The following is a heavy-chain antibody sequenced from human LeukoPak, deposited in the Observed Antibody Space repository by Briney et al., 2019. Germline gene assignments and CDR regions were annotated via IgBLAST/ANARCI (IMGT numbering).Heavy chain of an antibody. CDR1: GGSISSYY. Sequence: SETLSLTCTVSGGSISSYYWSWVRQPPGKGLEWIGYIYYSGSTNYNPSLKSRVTISVDTSKNQFSLKLSSVTAADTAVYYCAGGVEMATIRSYYFDYWGQGTLVTVSS. D-gene: IGHD5-24*01. CDR2: IYYSGST. CDR3: AGGVEMATIRSYYFDY. J-gene: IGHJ4*02. V-gene: IGHV4-59*01.